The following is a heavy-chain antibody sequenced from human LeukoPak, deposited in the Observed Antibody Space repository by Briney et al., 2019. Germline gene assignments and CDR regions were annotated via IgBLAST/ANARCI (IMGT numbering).Heavy chain of an antibody. CDR1: GGSINSYY. CDR3: ARGPPYYYDSSGSHDAFDI. Sequence: PSETLSLTCTVSGGSINSYYWSWIRQPPGKGLEWIAYIYYSGSTSYNPSLKSRVTISVDTSKNQFSLKLSSVTAADTAVYYCARGPPYYYDSSGSHDAFDIWGQGTMVTVSS. CDR2: IYYSGST. V-gene: IGHV4-59*12. J-gene: IGHJ3*02. D-gene: IGHD3-22*01.